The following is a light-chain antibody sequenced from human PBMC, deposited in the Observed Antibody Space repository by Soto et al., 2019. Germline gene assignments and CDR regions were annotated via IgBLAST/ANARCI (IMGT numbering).Light chain of an antibody. CDR3: QSPDTGSPWV. V-gene: IGLV6-57*04. CDR2: ENS. Sequence: NFMLTQPHSVSESPGKAVTISCTRSSGSIANNFVHWYQRRPGSAPTPVIYENSQRPSGVPDRFSGSIDSSSNSASLTISGLRTEDEADYFCQSPDTGSPWVFGGGTKVTVL. J-gene: IGLJ3*02. CDR1: SGSIANNF.